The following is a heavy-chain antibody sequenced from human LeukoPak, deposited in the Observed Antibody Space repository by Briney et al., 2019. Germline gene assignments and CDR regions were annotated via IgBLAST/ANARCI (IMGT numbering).Heavy chain of an antibody. CDR3: ASFPRGYSYGYFFDY. CDR2: IYHSGST. D-gene: IGHD5-18*01. J-gene: IGHJ4*02. Sequence: NPSQTLSLTCAVSGGSISSSNWWSWVRQPPGKGLEWIGEIYHSGSTNYNPSLKSRVTISVDKSKNQFSLKLSSVTAADTAVYYCASFPRGYSYGYFFDYWGQGTLVTVSS. CDR1: GGSISSSNW. V-gene: IGHV4-4*02.